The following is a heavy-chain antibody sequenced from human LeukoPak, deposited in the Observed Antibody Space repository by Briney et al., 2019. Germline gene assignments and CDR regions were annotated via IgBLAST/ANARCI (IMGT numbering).Heavy chain of an antibody. V-gene: IGHV3-72*01. Sequence: PGGSLRLSCAASGFSFSDHYMDWVRQAPGKGLEWVGRIRNKANDYTTEYAASVKGRFTISRDDSKNSPYLQMNSLRVEDTAVYYCARVKLMVTAGGDAFDIWGQGTMVTVSS. CDR1: GFSFSDHY. D-gene: IGHD2-21*02. CDR2: IRNKANDYTT. J-gene: IGHJ3*02. CDR3: ARVKLMVTAGGDAFDI.